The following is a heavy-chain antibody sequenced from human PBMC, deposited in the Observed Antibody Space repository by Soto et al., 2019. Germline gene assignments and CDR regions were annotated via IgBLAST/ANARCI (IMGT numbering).Heavy chain of an antibody. D-gene: IGHD2-15*01. V-gene: IGHV6-1*01. CDR1: GDSVSSNSSA. J-gene: IGHJ6*02. CDR2: TYYRSKWYN. Sequence: SQTLSLTCAISGDSVSSNSSAWNWIRQSPSRGLEWLGRTYYRSKWYNEYVVSVKSRININPDTSKNQFSLQLNSVTPEDTAVYYCARGIASGVGVAATPPYYYYGMDVWGQGTTVTVSS. CDR3: ARGIASGVGVAATPPYYYYGMDV.